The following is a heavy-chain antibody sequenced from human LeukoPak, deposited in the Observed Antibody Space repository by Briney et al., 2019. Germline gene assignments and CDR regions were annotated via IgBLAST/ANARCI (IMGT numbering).Heavy chain of an antibody. V-gene: IGHV3-7*01. D-gene: IGHD6-13*01. Sequence: QTGGSLRLSCAASGFTFSSYWMTWVRQAPGKGLEWVANIKQDECEKYYVDSVKGRFTISRDNAKNSLYLQMDSLRAEDTAVYYCARIPLYGISWLFDYWGQGTLVTVSS. CDR2: IKQDECEK. CDR1: GFTFSSYW. J-gene: IGHJ4*02. CDR3: ARIPLYGISWLFDY.